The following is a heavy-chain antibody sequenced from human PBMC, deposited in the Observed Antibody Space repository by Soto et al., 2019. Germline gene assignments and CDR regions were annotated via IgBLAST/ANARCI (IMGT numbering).Heavy chain of an antibody. V-gene: IGHV1-18*01. CDR2: ISAYNGNT. Sequence: QVQLVQSGAEVKKPGASVKVSCKASGYTFTSYGISWVRQAPGQGLEWMGWISAYNGNTNYAQKLQGRVTMTTDTSTSTAYMELRSLRSDDTAVYYCARDWGYDILTGIGGMDVWGQGTTVTVSS. CDR3: ARDWGYDILTGIGGMDV. J-gene: IGHJ6*02. D-gene: IGHD3-9*01. CDR1: GYTFTSYG.